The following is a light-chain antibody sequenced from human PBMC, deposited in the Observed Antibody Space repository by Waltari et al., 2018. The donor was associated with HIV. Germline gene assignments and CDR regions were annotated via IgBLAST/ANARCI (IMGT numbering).Light chain of an antibody. CDR1: SSTIGAGYD. CDR3: QSYDSSLSGYWV. CDR2: GSS. V-gene: IGLV1-40*01. Sequence: QSVLTQPPSVSGAPGQRVTISCTGSSSTIGAGYDVNWYQQVPGTAPRLLMAGSSNRPSGVPDRFSGSKSGTSASLAITGLQPEDEADYYCQSYDSSLSGYWVFGGGTKLTVL. J-gene: IGLJ3*02.